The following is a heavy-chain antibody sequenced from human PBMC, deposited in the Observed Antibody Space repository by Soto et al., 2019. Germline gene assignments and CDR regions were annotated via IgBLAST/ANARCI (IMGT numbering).Heavy chain of an antibody. J-gene: IGHJ4*02. D-gene: IGHD6-19*01. CDR1: GFTVSSNY. CDR3: ARENSSGWYQYYFDY. CDR2: IYSGGST. Sequence: GGSLRLSCAASGFTVSSNYMSWVRQAPGKGLEWVSVIYSGGSTYYADSVKGRFTISRDNSKNTLYLQMNSLRAEDTAVYYCARENSSGWYQYYFDYWGQGTLVTGLL. V-gene: IGHV3-66*01.